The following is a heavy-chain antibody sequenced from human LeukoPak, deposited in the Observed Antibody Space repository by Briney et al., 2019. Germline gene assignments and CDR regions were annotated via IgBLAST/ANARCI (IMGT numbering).Heavy chain of an antibody. CDR2: INPNSGGT. CDR3: ARDSHRITMIQRY. V-gene: IGHV1-2*02. Sequence: ASVKASCKASGYTFTSYYMHWVRQAPGQGLEWMGWINPNSGGTNYAQKFQGRVTMTRDTSISTAYMELSRLRSDDTAVYYCARDSHRITMIQRYWGQGTLVTVSS. CDR1: GYTFTSYY. D-gene: IGHD3-22*01. J-gene: IGHJ4*02.